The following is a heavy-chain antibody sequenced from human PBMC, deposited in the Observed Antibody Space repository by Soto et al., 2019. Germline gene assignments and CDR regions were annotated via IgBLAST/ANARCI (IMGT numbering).Heavy chain of an antibody. Sequence: GGSLRLSCVASGFTFSDHYMDWVRQAPGKGLEWVGRTRNKANSYTTEYAASVKGRFTISRDDSKNSLYLQMNSLKTEDTAVYYCARSQRPLAYCGGDCYDAFDIWGQGTMVTVSS. J-gene: IGHJ3*02. CDR3: ARSQRPLAYCGGDCYDAFDI. V-gene: IGHV3-72*01. CDR1: GFTFSDHY. CDR2: TRNKANSYTT. D-gene: IGHD2-21*02.